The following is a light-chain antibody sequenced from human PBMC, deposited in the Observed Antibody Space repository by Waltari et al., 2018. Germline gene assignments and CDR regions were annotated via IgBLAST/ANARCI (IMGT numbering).Light chain of an antibody. CDR1: QGISSY. CDR3: QQYYTFPFT. CDR2: ATS. Sequence: AIRMTQSPPSFSASTGDRVTITCRANQGISSYLDWFQQKPGKAPKLLIYATSTLQTGVPSRFSGSGSGTDFTLTISCLQSEDLATYYCQQYYTFPFTFGPGTKVDVK. J-gene: IGKJ3*01. V-gene: IGKV1-8*01.